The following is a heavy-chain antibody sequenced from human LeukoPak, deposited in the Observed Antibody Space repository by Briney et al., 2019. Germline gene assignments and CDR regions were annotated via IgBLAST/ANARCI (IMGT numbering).Heavy chain of an antibody. CDR2: IKQDGSEK. CDR1: GFTFSSYW. J-gene: IGHJ4*02. CDR3: ARGGDYDYYDSSGYTFDY. V-gene: IGHV3-7*01. Sequence: GGSLRLSCAASGFTFSSYWMSRVRQAPGKGLEWVANIKQDGSEKYYVDSVKGRFTISRDNAKNSLYLQMNSLRAEDTAVYYCARGGDYDYYDSSGYTFDYWGQGTLVTVPS. D-gene: IGHD3-22*01.